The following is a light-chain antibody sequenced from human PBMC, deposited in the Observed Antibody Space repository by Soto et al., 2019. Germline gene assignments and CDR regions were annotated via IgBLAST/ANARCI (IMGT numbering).Light chain of an antibody. CDR3: HQYYTPPYT. CDR1: QSVLYSSNNKNY. J-gene: IGKJ2*01. V-gene: IGKV4-1*01. CDR2: WAS. Sequence: DIVMTQSPDSLAVSLGERATVNCKSSQSVLYSSNNKNYLAWYQQKRGQPPKVLIYWASTRESGVPDRFSGSGSGTDFTLTIISLQAEDVAVYYCHQYYTPPYTFGQGTKVEIK.